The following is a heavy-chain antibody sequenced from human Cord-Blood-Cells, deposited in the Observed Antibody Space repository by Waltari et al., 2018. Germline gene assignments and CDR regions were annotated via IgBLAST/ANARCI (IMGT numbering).Heavy chain of an antibody. J-gene: IGHJ4*02. Sequence: EVQLVESGGGLTHPGGSLRLSCAASGFTVSSNYMCWVRQAPGKGLEWVSVIYCGGSTYNADSVKDRFTNSRDNTKNTLYLQMNSRRGEDTAVYYCAARVGVPAAIRGYWGQGTLVTVSS. CDR1: GFTVSSNY. D-gene: IGHD2-2*02. V-gene: IGHV3-53*01. CDR2: IYCGGST. CDR3: AARVGVPAAIRGY.